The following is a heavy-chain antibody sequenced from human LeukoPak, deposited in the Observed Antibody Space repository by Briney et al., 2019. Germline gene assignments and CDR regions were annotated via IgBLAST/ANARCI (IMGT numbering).Heavy chain of an antibody. D-gene: IGHD3-10*01. CDR2: IKQDGSEK. CDR1: GFTFSNYW. J-gene: IGHJ3*02. CDR3: ARGGMVRRVMGAFDI. Sequence: GGALRLSCAASGFTFSNYWMSWVRQAPGKGLEGVANIKQDGSEKYYVDSVKGRFTVSRDNAKNSLYLQMNSLRAEDTAVFYCARGGMVRRVMGAFDIWGQGTLVTVSS. V-gene: IGHV3-7*01.